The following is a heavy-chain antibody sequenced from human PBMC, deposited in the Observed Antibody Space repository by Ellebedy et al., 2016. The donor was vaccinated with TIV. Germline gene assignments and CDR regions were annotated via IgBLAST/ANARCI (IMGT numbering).Heavy chain of an antibody. CDR3: ARQADDYGYYFDY. CDR2: MYHGGTT. Sequence: SETLSLXXVVSGGSISSNNWWTWVRQPPGKGLEWIGEMYHGGTTNYNPSLKSRLTMSVDTSKNQFSLKVISVTAADTAVYFCARQADDYGYYFDYWGQGTLVTVSS. V-gene: IGHV4-4*02. CDR1: GGSISSNNW. J-gene: IGHJ4*02. D-gene: IGHD3-10*01.